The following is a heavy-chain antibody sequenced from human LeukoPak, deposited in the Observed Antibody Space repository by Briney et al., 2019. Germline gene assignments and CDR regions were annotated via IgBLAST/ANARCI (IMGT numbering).Heavy chain of an antibody. V-gene: IGHV1-69*05. CDR3: ARSTAAQTKYYYYMDV. CDR1: GGTFSSYA. D-gene: IGHD2-2*01. CDR2: IIPIFGTA. Sequence: SVKVSCKASGGTFSSYAISWVRQAPGQGLEWMGGIIPIFGTANYAQKFQGRVTITTDESTSTAYMELSSLRSEDTAVYYCARSTAAQTKYYYYMDVWGQGTTVTVSS. J-gene: IGHJ6*03.